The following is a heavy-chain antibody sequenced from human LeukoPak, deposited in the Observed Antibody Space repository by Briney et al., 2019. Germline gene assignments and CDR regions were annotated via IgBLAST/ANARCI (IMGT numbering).Heavy chain of an antibody. CDR2: FYHRA. V-gene: IGHV4-31*03. D-gene: IGHD2-2*02. CDR3: ARGVPGAISPAELKYNWFDP. Sequence: PSQTLSLTCTVSGGSSIGSGGYYWTWIRQHPEKGLEWIGYFYHRASYNPSLKSRVTISVDTSKNQFSLSLASVTAADTAVYYCARGVPGAISPAELKYNWFDPWGQGTLVTVSS. CDR1: GGSSIGSGGYY. J-gene: IGHJ5*02.